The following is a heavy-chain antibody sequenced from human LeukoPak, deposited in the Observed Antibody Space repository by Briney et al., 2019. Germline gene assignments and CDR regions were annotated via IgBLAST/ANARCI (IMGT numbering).Heavy chain of an antibody. CDR3: AKDKGGARIYFDS. J-gene: IGHJ4*02. CDR1: GFTFTNYG. D-gene: IGHD1-26*01. Sequence: GGSLRLSCAVSGFTFTNYGMLWVRQAPGKGLEWVAFIRYDGSHNYYADSVKGRFTISRDISKNPLFLQMNSLRPEDTAVYYCAKDKGGARIYFDSWGQGTLVTVSS. V-gene: IGHV3-30*02. CDR2: IRYDGSHN.